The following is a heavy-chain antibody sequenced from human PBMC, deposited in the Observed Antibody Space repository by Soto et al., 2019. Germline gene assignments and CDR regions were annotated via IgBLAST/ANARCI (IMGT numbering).Heavy chain of an antibody. J-gene: IGHJ4*02. V-gene: IGHV3-23*01. CDR2: ISGSGTTT. CDR1: EFTFSTSD. D-gene: IGHD5-18*01. Sequence: EVQLLVSGGGLVQPGGSLRLSCAASEFTFSTSDMSWVRQAPGKGLEWVSSISGSGTTTYYADSVKGRFTISRDHSKKSLNLQMTSLRVEDTAVYYCAKNLIQLWLLDYWGQGSLVTVSS. CDR3: AKNLIQLWLLDY.